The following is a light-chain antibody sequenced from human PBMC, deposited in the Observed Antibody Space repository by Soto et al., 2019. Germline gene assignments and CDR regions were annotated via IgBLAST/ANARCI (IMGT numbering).Light chain of an antibody. J-gene: IGKJ1*01. CDR1: QSVSSRY. Sequence: IVLTHSQGTLSFSPLYRSTISFRASQSVSSRYLAWYQQKPGQAPRLLIYGASSRATGIPDRFSGSGSGTDFTLTISRLEPEDFAVYYCQQYGSSRTFGQGTKVDI. V-gene: IGKV3-20*01. CDR2: GAS. CDR3: QQYGSSRT.